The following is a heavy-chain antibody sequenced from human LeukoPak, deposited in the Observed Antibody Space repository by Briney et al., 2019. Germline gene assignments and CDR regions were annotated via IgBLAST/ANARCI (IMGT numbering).Heavy chain of an antibody. V-gene: IGHV3-33*01. D-gene: IGHD6-19*01. CDR1: GFTFSSYG. J-gene: IGHJ4*02. CDR2: IWYDGSNK. Sequence: GGSLRLSCAASGFTFSSYGMHWVRQAPGKGLEWVAVIWYDGSNKYYADSVKGRFTISRDNSKNTPYLQMNSLRAEDTAVYYCARAFIGSGWYYFDYWGQGTLVTVFS. CDR3: ARAFIGSGWYYFDY.